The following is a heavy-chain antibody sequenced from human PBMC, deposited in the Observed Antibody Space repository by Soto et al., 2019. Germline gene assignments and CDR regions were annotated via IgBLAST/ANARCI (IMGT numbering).Heavy chain of an antibody. CDR2: IYRGGNT. J-gene: IGHJ4*02. Sequence: EVHLVESGGGLVQPGGSLRLSCAASGFTVSSNYMNWVRQAPGKGLEWVSIIYRGGNTNYADSVKGRFTISRDNSKNTLYLQMQSLRAEDTAVYYCAREVGTYSSSSDGPFDYWGQGTLVTVSS. CDR3: AREVGTYSSSSDGPFDY. D-gene: IGHD6-6*01. V-gene: IGHV3-66*01. CDR1: GFTVSSNY.